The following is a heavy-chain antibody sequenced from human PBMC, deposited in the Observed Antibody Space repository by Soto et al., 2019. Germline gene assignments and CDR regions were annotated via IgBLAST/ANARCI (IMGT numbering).Heavy chain of an antibody. CDR3: ARSAGYCSGGSCRRYFDY. V-gene: IGHV1-2*02. CDR1: GYTFTGYY. CDR2: INTNSGGT. J-gene: IGHJ4*02. D-gene: IGHD2-15*01. Sequence: ASVKFSCKASGYTFTGYYIHWMRQAPGQGLEWMGWINTNSGGTGYAQKFQGRVTMTRDSSITTGYMELSSLRSDDTAMYYCARSAGYCSGGSCRRYFDYWGQGTLVTVSS.